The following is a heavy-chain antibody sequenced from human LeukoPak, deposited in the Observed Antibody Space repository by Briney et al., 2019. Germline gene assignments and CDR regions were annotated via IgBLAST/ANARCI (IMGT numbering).Heavy chain of an antibody. CDR3: AAQYYDFWSGSYPY. Sequence: SQTLSLTCTVSGGSISSGSYYWSWIRLPAGKGLEWIGRIYSSGSTNQNPSLKSRVTISVDTSKNQLSLRLSSVTAADTAVYYCAAQYYDFWSGSYPYWGQGALVSVAS. D-gene: IGHD3-3*01. CDR2: IYSSGST. J-gene: IGHJ4*02. V-gene: IGHV4-61*02. CDR1: GGSISSGSYY.